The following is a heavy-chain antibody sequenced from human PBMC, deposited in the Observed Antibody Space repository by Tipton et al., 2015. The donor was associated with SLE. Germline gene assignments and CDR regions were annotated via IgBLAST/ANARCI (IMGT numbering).Heavy chain of an antibody. D-gene: IGHD6-19*01. V-gene: IGHV4-38-2*01. J-gene: IGHJ4*02. Sequence: LRLSCAVSGYSISSGYYWGWIRQPPGKGLEWIGSIYHSGSTYYNPSLKSRVTISVDTSKNQFSLKLSSVTAADTAVYYCARVYSSGWCAHWGQGTLVTASS. CDR3: ARVYSSGWCAH. CDR2: IYHSGST. CDR1: GYSISSGYY.